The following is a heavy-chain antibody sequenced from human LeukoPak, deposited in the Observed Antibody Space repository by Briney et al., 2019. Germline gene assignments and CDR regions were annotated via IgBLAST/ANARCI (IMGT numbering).Heavy chain of an antibody. J-gene: IGHJ4*02. CDR3: ARGVYIAAAQYGY. Sequence: PSETLSLTCTVSGGSISSHYWSWIRQPPGKGLEWIGYIYYSGSTNYNPSLKSRVTISVDTSKNQFSLKLSSVTAADTAVYYCARGVYIAAAQYGYWGQGTLVTVSS. V-gene: IGHV4-59*08. D-gene: IGHD6-13*01. CDR1: GGSISSHY. CDR2: IYYSGST.